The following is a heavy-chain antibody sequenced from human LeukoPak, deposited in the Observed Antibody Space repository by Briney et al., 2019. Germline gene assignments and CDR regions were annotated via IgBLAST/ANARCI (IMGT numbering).Heavy chain of an antibody. J-gene: IGHJ4*02. V-gene: IGHV4-34*01. Sequence: SETLSLTCSVSGDSIDSYYWSWIRQPPGKGLEWIGEINHSGSTNYNPSLKSRVTISVDTSKNQFSLKLSSVTAADTAVYYCASKTLRYFDWSLHYWGQGTLVTVSS. CDR3: ASKTLRYFDWSLHY. D-gene: IGHD3-9*01. CDR1: GDSIDSYY. CDR2: INHSGST.